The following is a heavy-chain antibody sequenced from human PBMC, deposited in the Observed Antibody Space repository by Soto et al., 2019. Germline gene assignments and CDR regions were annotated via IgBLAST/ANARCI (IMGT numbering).Heavy chain of an antibody. Sequence: QVQLVQSGGEVKKPGASVKVSCKTSGYSFTTYGISWVRQAPGQGLEWMGWISAYTGNTNYAQKLQGRVTMTTDTSTSTAYLELRSLRSDDTAVYYCARDGPAPYYYYGMDVWCQGSTVTVSS. J-gene: IGHJ6*02. CDR2: ISAYTGNT. CDR3: ARDGPAPYYYYGMDV. V-gene: IGHV1-18*01. CDR1: GYSFTTYG.